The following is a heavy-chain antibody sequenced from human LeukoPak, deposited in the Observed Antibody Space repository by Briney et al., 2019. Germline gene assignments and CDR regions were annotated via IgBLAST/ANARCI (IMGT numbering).Heavy chain of an antibody. CDR2: IKTKTEGGTR. J-gene: IGHJ4*02. CDR3: TTEFGGQGY. CDR1: GFTFRSYA. D-gene: IGHD4-23*01. Sequence: GGSLRLSCAASGFTFRSYAMSWVRQAPGKGLEWVGRIKTKTEGGTRDYAAPVKGRFSISGDDSKDTLYLQMSSLKTEDTAVYYCTTEFGGQGYWGQGTLVTVSA. V-gene: IGHV3-15*01.